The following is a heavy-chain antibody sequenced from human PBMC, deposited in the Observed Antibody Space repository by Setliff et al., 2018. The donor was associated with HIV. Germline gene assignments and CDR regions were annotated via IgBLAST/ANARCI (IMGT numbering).Heavy chain of an antibody. D-gene: IGHD3-10*01. Sequence: GGSLRLSCTASGFSIEDYAMNWFRQAPGRGLEWVGLVRGIAYGGTTEYAASVRGRFTISRDDSKNIAYLQMNSLKTEDTAVYYCTTTLSLWFGAPFDYWGQGTLVTVSS. CDR3: TTTLSLWFGAPFDY. J-gene: IGHJ4*02. CDR1: GFSIEDYA. CDR2: VRGIAYGGTT. V-gene: IGHV3-49*03.